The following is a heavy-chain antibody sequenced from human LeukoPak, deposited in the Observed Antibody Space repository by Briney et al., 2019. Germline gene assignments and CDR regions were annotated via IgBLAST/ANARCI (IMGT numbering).Heavy chain of an antibody. CDR3: ARRRAVAGRYWYFDL. V-gene: IGHV4-59*01. CDR2: IYYSGST. D-gene: IGHD6-19*01. Sequence: PSETLSLTCTVSGGFISSYYWSWIRQPPGKGLEWIGYIYYSGSTNYNPSLKSRVTISVDTSKNQFSLKLSSVTAADTAVYYCARRRAVAGRYWYFDLWGRGTLVTVSS. CDR1: GGFISSYY. J-gene: IGHJ2*01.